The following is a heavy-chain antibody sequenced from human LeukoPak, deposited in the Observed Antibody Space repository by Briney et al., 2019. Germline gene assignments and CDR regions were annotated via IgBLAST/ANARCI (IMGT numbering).Heavy chain of an antibody. CDR1: GGSFSSYY. V-gene: IGHV4-59*01. Sequence: SETLSLTCTVFGGSFSSYYWSWIRQPPGRGLEWIGYIHYSGSSNYNPSLKNRVTISVDTSKNQFSLKLNSVTAADTAVYYCAGSIWFGELYVDYWGQGTLVTVSS. J-gene: IGHJ4*02. CDR3: AGSIWFGELYVDY. CDR2: IHYSGSS. D-gene: IGHD3-10*01.